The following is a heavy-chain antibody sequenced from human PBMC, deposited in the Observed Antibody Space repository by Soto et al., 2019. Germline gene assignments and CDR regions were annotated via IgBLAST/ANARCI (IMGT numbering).Heavy chain of an antibody. CDR2: VSSYNGNT. V-gene: IGHV1-18*01. J-gene: IGHJ4*02. Sequence: QVQLVQSGPEVKKPGASVTVSCKTSGYTFTDHGIDWVRQAPGQGLEWVGWVSSYNGNTNYAYNLKDRVIMTTDASASTAEMELRGLRSDDTAVYYCAREVEGSYSPADFWGQGTPVTVSS. D-gene: IGHD3-10*01. CDR3: AREVEGSYSPADF. CDR1: GYTFTDHG.